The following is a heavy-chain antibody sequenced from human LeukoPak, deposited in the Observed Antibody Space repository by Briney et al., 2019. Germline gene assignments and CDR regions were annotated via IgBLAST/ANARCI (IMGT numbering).Heavy chain of an antibody. CDR3: ARAIASFRGVNYFDY. CDR1: GFSFSTSD. D-gene: IGHD3-10*01. Sequence: GSLRLSCAASGFSFSTSDMHWVRQVTGKGLEWVSAIGTTGDTYYTGSVKGRFTISRENAKNSLYLEMNSLRAGDTAVYYCARAIASFRGVNYFDYWGQGTLVTVSS. J-gene: IGHJ4*02. CDR2: IGTTGDT. V-gene: IGHV3-13*01.